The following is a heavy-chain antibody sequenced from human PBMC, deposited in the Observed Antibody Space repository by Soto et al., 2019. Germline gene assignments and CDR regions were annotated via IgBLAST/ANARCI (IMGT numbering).Heavy chain of an antibody. V-gene: IGHV2-5*02. CDR2: TYWDDDN. Sequence: QITLKESGPTLVKPTQTLTLTCTLSGFSISNSGEGVGWIRQPPGKALEWLAFTYWDDDNRYNPSLRSRLTVAKDTSKSLVVLLMTSVDPVDTATYYCAHRRGGYNWDDGYFDFWGQGTLVTVSS. D-gene: IGHD1-1*01. CDR1: GFSISNSGEG. CDR3: AHRRGGYNWDDGYFDF. J-gene: IGHJ4*02.